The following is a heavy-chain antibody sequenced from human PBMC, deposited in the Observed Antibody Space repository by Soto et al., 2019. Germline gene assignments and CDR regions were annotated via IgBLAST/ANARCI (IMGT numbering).Heavy chain of an antibody. D-gene: IGHD4-17*01. J-gene: IGHJ3*02. CDR1: GGSISAYN. V-gene: IGHV4-4*07. CDR2: IYTSGST. Sequence: SETLPPTCTVPGGSISAYNWSWIRQPPGKGLEWIGRIYTSGSTSYNPSLKSRVTMSIDPSKNQFSVKLTPVTAADTAVYYCARDRRDYSAFDIWAQGPMVTVS. CDR3: ARDRRDYSAFDI.